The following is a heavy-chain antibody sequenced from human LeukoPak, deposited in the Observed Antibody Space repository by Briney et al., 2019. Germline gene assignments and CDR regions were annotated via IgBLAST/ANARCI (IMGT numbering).Heavy chain of an antibody. CDR1: SGSISSRSYY. Sequence: SETLSLTCTVSSGSISSRSYYCGWIRKPPGKGLEWIGRIYYDGSTHHNPSLQSQPTLSVDTSKNQFSLKLRSRTAPDTSLHYCARRGGTYEGNVFDIWGQGTMVTVSS. V-gene: IGHV4-39*01. J-gene: IGHJ3*02. D-gene: IGHD1-26*01. CDR2: IYYDGST. CDR3: ARRGGTYEGNVFDI.